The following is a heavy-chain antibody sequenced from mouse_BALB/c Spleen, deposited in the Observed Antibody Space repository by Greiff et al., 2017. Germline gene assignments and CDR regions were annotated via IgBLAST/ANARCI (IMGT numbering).Heavy chain of an antibody. J-gene: IGHJ3*01. Sequence: EVKLVESGGGLVKPGGSLKLSCAASGFTFSSYTMSWVRQTPEKRLEWVATISSGGGNTYYPDSVKGRFNISRDNAKNNLYLQMSSLRSEDTALYYCARYRGYGSSYVGFAYWGQGTLVTVSA. CDR1: GFTFSSYT. CDR3: ARYRGYGSSYVGFAY. D-gene: IGHD1-1*01. CDR2: ISSGGGNT. V-gene: IGHV5-9*03.